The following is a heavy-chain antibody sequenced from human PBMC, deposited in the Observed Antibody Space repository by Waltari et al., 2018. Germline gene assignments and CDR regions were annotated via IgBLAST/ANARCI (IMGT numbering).Heavy chain of an antibody. J-gene: IGHJ4*02. CDR3: ARVRYGDSTYVDY. CDR2: IIPILGIA. V-gene: IGHV1-69*02. CDR1: GRSFSSYT. D-gene: IGHD4-17*01. Sequence: VQLVHSGAEVTKPGSSAKVSCKPSGRSFSSYTTRWLRQVPGQGLEWMGRIIPILGIANYAQKFQGRVTITADKSTSTAYMELSSLRSEDTAVYYCARVRYGDSTYVDYWGQGTLVTVSS.